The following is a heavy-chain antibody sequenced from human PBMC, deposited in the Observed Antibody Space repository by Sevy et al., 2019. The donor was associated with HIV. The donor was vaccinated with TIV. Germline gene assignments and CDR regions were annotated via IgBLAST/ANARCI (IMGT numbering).Heavy chain of an antibody. Sequence: GGCLRLSCAASGFTFSYYDLNWVRQAPGKGLEWVSSISSGSSYIYYADSVKGRFTISRDNAENSLFLQMNSLRAEDTAQYYCAKHGAYYGSDGMDVWGQGTTVTVSS. V-gene: IGHV3-21*01. CDR2: ISSGSSYI. CDR1: GFTFSYYD. CDR3: AKHGAYYGSDGMDV. D-gene: IGHD3-10*01. J-gene: IGHJ6*02.